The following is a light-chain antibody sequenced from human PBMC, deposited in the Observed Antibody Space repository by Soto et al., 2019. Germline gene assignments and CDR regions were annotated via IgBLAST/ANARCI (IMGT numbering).Light chain of an antibody. CDR2: DVS. V-gene: IGLV2-14*01. Sequence: QSVLTQPASVSGSPGQSITISCTGASSDVADYIFVSWYQQHPGKAPKLIIYDVSHRPSGVSNRFSGSKSANTASLTISGLQAEDEADYYCSSYTSTGTLVLFGGGTKLTVL. J-gene: IGLJ2*01. CDR3: SSYTSTGTLVL. CDR1: SSDVADYIF.